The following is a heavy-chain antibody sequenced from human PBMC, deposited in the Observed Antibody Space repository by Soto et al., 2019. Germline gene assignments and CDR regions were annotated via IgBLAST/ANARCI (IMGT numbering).Heavy chain of an antibody. V-gene: IGHV1-18*01. Sequence: QVQLVQSGAEVKKPGASVKVSCKASGYTFTSYGISWVRQAPGQGLEWMGWISAYNGNTNYAQKHQGRVTMTTDTSTSTAYMELRSLRSDDTAVYYCARGRGAARHPGYYYYYGMDVWGQGTTVTVSS. CDR3: ARGRGAARHPGYYYYYGMDV. CDR1: GYTFTSYG. J-gene: IGHJ6*02. D-gene: IGHD6-6*01. CDR2: ISAYNGNT.